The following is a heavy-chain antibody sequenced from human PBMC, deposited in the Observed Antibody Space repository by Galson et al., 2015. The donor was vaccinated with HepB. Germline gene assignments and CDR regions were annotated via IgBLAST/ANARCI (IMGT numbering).Heavy chain of an antibody. CDR2: IWYDGSNK. J-gene: IGHJ4*02. V-gene: IGHV3-33*01. Sequence: SLRLSCAASGFTFSSYGMHWVRQAPGKGLEWVAVIWYDGSNKYYADSVKGRFTISRDNSKNTLHLQMNSLRAEDTAVYYCARDPARSTVTALFDFWGQGTLVTVSS. CDR1: GFTFSSYG. D-gene: IGHD4-11*01. CDR3: ARDPARSTVTALFDF.